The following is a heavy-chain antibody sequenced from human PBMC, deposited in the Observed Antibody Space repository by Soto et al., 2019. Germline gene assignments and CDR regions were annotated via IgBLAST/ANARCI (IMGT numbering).Heavy chain of an antibody. CDR1: GFTFSIYA. J-gene: IGHJ4*02. D-gene: IGHD3-3*01. V-gene: IGHV3-30*18. CDR3: AKDRDPRREWLIDTFDY. Sequence: QVQLVESGGGVVQPGRSLRVSCAASGFTFSIYAMHWVRQAPGTGLEWVAVISYDGTKTYYADSVKGRFTISRDNSKNTVYLQMNSLRDEDTAVYYCAKDRDPRREWLIDTFDYWGQGTLVTVSP. CDR2: ISYDGTKT.